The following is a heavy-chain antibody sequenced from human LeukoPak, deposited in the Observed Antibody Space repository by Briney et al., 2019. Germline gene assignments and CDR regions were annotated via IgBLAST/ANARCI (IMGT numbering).Heavy chain of an antibody. D-gene: IGHD1-14*01. J-gene: IGHJ6*02. CDR2: IYYSGST. CDR3: ARDLKRNFMDV. CDR1: GGSISSYY. Sequence: PSETLSLTCTVSGGSISSYYWSWIRQPPGKGLEWIGYIYYSGSTNYNPSLKSRVTISVDTSKNQFSLKLSSVTAADTAVDYCARDLKRNFMDVWGQGTTVTVSS. V-gene: IGHV4-59*01.